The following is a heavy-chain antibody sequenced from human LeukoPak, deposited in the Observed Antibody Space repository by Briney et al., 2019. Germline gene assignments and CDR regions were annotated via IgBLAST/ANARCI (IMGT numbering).Heavy chain of an antibody. D-gene: IGHD3-22*01. CDR1: GFTFSSYS. CDR3: ARDSSGYRNPIDS. V-gene: IGHV3-21*01. J-gene: IGHJ4*02. Sequence: GGSLRLSCAASGFTFSSYSMNWVRQAPGKGLEWVSSISSSSGYIYYADSVKGRFTISRDNARNSLYLQMNSLRAEDTAIYYCARDSSGYRNPIDSWGQGTLVTVSS. CDR2: ISSSSGYI.